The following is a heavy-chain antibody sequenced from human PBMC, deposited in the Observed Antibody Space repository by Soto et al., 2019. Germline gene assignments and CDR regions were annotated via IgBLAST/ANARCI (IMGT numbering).Heavy chain of an antibody. CDR3: ASGRITFGGVIVNPYFDY. Sequence: GGSLRLSCAASGFTFSSYAMHWVRQAPGKGLEWVAVISYDGSNKYYADSVKGRFTISRDNSKNTLYLQMNSLRAEDTAVYYCASGRITFGGVIVNPYFDYWGQGTLVTVSS. CDR1: GFTFSSYA. V-gene: IGHV3-30-3*01. CDR2: ISYDGSNK. J-gene: IGHJ4*02. D-gene: IGHD3-16*02.